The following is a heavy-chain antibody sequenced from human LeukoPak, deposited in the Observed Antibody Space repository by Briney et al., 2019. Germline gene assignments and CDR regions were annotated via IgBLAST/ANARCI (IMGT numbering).Heavy chain of an antibody. D-gene: IGHD3-22*01. CDR3: ARQSSSMIVVVMGAFDI. CDR2: IYYSGST. Sequence: SETLSLTCTVSGGSISSSSYYWGWIRQPPGKRLEWIGSIYYSGSTYYNPSLKSRVTISVDTSKNQFSLKLSSVTAADTAVYYCARQSSSMIVVVMGAFDIWGQGTMVTVSS. J-gene: IGHJ3*02. V-gene: IGHV4-39*01. CDR1: GGSISSSSYY.